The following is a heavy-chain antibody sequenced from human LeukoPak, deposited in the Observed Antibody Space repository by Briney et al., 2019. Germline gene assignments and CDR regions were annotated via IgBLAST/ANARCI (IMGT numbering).Heavy chain of an antibody. Sequence: GGSLRLSCAASRFSFSNYWMCWVRQAPGKGLEWVANINQDGSEKYYVDSVKGRFTISRDNAKNSLYLQMNSLRAEDTAVYYCARRWVSGSNFDYWGQGTLVTASS. CDR2: INQDGSEK. D-gene: IGHD6-13*01. CDR1: RFSFSNYW. V-gene: IGHV3-7*01. J-gene: IGHJ4*02. CDR3: ARRWVSGSNFDY.